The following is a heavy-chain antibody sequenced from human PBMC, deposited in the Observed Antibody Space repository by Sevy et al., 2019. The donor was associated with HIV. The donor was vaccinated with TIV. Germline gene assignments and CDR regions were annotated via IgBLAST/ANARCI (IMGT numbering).Heavy chain of an antibody. CDR3: ARASFLVAATLPFGQIKPTKNYGMDV. J-gene: IGHJ6*02. D-gene: IGHD2-15*01. V-gene: IGHV4-34*01. CDR2: INHSGST. CDR1: GGSFSGYY. Sequence: SETLSLTCAVYGGSFSGYYWSWIRQPPGKGLEWIGEINHSGSTNYNPSLKSRVTISVDTSKNQFSLKLGSVTAADTAVYYCARASFLVAATLPFGQIKPTKNYGMDVWGQGTTVTVSS.